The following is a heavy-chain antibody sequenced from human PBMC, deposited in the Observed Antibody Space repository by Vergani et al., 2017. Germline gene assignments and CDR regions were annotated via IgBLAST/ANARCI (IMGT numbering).Heavy chain of an antibody. J-gene: IGHJ2*01. V-gene: IGHV3-11*01. CDR1: GFTFSDYY. Sequence: QVQLVESGGGLVKPGGSLRLSCAASGFTFSDYYMSWIRQAPGKGLEWVSYISSSGSTIYYADSVKGRFTISRDNAKNSLYLQMNSLRAEDTAMYYCARVSVAAAGLPSLWYFDLWGRGTLVTVSS. D-gene: IGHD6-13*01. CDR2: ISSSGSTI. CDR3: ARVSVAAAGLPSLWYFDL.